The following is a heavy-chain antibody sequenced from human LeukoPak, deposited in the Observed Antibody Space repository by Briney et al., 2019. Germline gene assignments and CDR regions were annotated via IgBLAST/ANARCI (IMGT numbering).Heavy chain of an antibody. J-gene: IGHJ4*02. CDR1: GFTFSSYS. CDR2: ISSSSSTI. CDR3: ARVGIHSGSYSLFDY. V-gene: IGHV3-48*01. Sequence: QPGGSLRLSCAASGFTFSSYSMNWVRQAPGKGLEWVSYISSSSSTIYYADSVKGRFTISRDNAKNSLYLQMNSLRAEDTAVYYCARVGIHSGSYSLFDYWGQGTLVTVSS. D-gene: IGHD1-26*01.